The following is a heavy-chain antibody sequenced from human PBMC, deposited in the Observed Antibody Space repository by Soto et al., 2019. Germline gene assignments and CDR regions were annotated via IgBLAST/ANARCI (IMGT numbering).Heavy chain of an antibody. J-gene: IGHJ4*02. CDR2: ISGSGGST. D-gene: IGHD4-17*01. CDR1: VFTFSSYA. V-gene: IGHV3-23*01. Sequence: WGSLRLSCSVSVFTFSSYAMSWFRQAPGKGLEWVSAISGSGGSTYYADSVKGRFTISRDNSKNTLYLQMNSLRAEDTAVYYCAKDGGRDYGDYAKDYWGQGTLVTVSS. CDR3: AKDGGRDYGDYAKDY.